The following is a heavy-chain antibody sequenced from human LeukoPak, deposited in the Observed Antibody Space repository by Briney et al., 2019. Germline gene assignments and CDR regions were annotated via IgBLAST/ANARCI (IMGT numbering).Heavy chain of an antibody. D-gene: IGHD3-22*01. J-gene: IGHJ4*02. Sequence: GGSLRLSCAASGFTFSSYAMHWVRQAPGKGLGYVSAISSNGGSTYYANSVKGRFTISRDNSKNTLYLQMGCLRAEDMAVYYCAREEDDSSGYYSYYFDYWGQGTLVTVSS. CDR3: AREEDDSSGYYSYYFDY. CDR1: GFTFSSYA. V-gene: IGHV3-64*01. CDR2: ISSNGGST.